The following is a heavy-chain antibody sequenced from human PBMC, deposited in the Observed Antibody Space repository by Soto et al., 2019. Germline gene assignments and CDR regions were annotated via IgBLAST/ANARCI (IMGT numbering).Heavy chain of an antibody. CDR2: MYHSGNL. Sequence: QVQLQESGPGLVKSSGTLTLTCSVSAGSISDNFWWSWVRQAPGKGLEWIGEMYHSGNLGYNPSLKSRITISLDTSKSQFSLILTSVTAADTAVYYCARGMGAADYWGQGTLVTISS. V-gene: IGHV4-4*02. CDR3: ARGMGAADY. J-gene: IGHJ4*02. D-gene: IGHD3-16*01. CDR1: AGSISDNFW.